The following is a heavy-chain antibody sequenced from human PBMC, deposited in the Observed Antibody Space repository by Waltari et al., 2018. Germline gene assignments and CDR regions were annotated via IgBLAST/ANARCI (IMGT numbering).Heavy chain of an antibody. CDR3: ASYSGRLYYFDY. CDR2: IYYSGSP. CDR1: CGPISRSRCD. V-gene: IGHV4-39*07. Sequence: QLQLQESGPGLVKPSETLSLTRTVSCGPISRSRCDWAGSRQPPGKGLEWIGSIYYSGSPYHNPSLKSRVTISVDTSKNQFSLKLSSVTAADTAVYYCASYSGRLYYFDYWGQGTLVTVSS. D-gene: IGHD5-12*01. J-gene: IGHJ4*02.